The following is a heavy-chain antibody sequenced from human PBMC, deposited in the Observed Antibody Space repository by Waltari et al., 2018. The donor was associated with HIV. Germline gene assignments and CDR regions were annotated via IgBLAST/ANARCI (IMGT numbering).Heavy chain of an antibody. CDR3: AKDLKTMVRGGGFDP. J-gene: IGHJ5*02. D-gene: IGHD3-10*01. CDR1: GFMLTDFG. CDR2: IRFEGISK. Sequence: LVESGGGVVQPGGSLRLSCKASGFMLTDFGVHWVGQVPGKGLEWVAFIRFEGISKSYRESGKGRFLISRDMSKKTVYLQMNSLGPDDTAVYYCAKDLKTMVRGGGFDPWGQGTLVTVSS. V-gene: IGHV3-30*02.